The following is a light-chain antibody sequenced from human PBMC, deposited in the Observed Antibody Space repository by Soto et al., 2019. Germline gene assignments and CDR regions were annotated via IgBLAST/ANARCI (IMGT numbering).Light chain of an antibody. J-gene: IGKJ4*01. CDR3: QQYNNWPLT. CDR2: GAS. Sequence: EVVMTQSPATLSVSLGDRATLSCRASQSVSSNLAWYQQKPGQGPRLLIYGASTRATGIPARFSGSGSGTEFTLTISSLQSEDFAVYSCQQYNNWPLTFGGGTNVEIK. CDR1: QSVSSN. V-gene: IGKV3-15*01.